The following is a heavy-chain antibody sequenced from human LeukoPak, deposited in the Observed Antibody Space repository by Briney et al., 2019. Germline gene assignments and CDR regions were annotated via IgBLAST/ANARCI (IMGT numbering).Heavy chain of an antibody. D-gene: IGHD3-22*01. J-gene: IGHJ4*02. Sequence: SVKVSCKASGGTFSSYAIGWVRQAPGQGLEWMGRIIPILGIANYAQKFQGRVTITADKSTSTAYMELSSLRSEDTAVYYCARDQKYYYDSSGYFDYWGQGTLVTVSS. CDR1: GGTFSSYA. V-gene: IGHV1-69*04. CDR3: ARDQKYYYDSSGYFDY. CDR2: IIPILGIA.